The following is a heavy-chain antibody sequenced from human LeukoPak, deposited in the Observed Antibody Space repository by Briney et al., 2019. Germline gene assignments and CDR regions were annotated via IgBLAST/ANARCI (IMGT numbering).Heavy chain of an antibody. J-gene: IGHJ4*02. D-gene: IGHD1-26*01. CDR3: ARESLGATWVGGYYFDY. V-gene: IGHV1-69*06. CDR2: IIPIFGTA. Sequence: ASVKVSCKASGGTFSSYAISWVRQAPGQGLEWMGGIIPIFGTANYAQKFQGRVTITADKSTSTAYMELSSLRSEDTAVYYCARESLGATWVGGYYFDYWGREPWSPSPQ. CDR1: GGTFSSYA.